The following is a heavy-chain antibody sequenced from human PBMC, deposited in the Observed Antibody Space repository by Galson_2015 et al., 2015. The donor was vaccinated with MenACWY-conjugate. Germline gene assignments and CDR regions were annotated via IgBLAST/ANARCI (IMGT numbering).Heavy chain of an antibody. V-gene: IGHV4-59*08. CDR1: GGSISSYY. CDR3: AGKHEYYFDY. Sequence: SETLSLTCTVSGGSISSYYWSWIRQPPGKGLEWIGYIYYSGSTNYNPSLKSRVTISVDTSKNQFSLKLSSVTAADTAVYYCAGKHEYYFDYWGQGTLVTVSS. J-gene: IGHJ4*02. CDR2: IYYSGST.